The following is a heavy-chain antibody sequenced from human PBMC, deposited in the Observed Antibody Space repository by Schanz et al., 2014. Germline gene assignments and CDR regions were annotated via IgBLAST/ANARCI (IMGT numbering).Heavy chain of an antibody. J-gene: IGHJ4*02. CDR1: GFTFSDYS. CDR2: ISSGGTTT. V-gene: IGHV3-48*04. Sequence: EVQLVESGGGWVQPGGSLRLSCAASGFTFSDYSMNWVRQAPGKGPEYVSYISSGGTTTYHSDSVKGRFTISRDSAENSLYLQMNSLRAEDTALYYCARDRRNADLDYWGQGTLVTVSS. D-gene: IGHD1-1*01. CDR3: ARDRRNADLDY.